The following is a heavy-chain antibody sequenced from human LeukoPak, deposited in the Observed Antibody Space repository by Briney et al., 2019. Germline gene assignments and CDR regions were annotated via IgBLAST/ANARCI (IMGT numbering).Heavy chain of an antibody. CDR2: IYHSGST. CDR3: ASRGYSGYDYDYYYYYMDV. CDR1: GYSISSGYY. J-gene: IGHJ6*03. D-gene: IGHD5-12*01. Sequence: SETLSLTCTVSGYSISSGYYWGWIRQPPGKGLEWIGSIYHSGSTYYNPSLKSRVTISVDTSKNQFSLKLSAVTAADTAVYYCASRGYSGYDYDYYYYYMDVWGKGTTVTVSS. V-gene: IGHV4-38-2*02.